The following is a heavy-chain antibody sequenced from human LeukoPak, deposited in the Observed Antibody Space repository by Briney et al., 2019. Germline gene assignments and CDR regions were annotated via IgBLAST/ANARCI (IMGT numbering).Heavy chain of an antibody. CDR2: ISSSSSTI. CDR1: GFTFSSYS. V-gene: IGHV3-48*02. CDR3: ARGSHFFDY. J-gene: IGHJ4*02. Sequence: GGSLRLSCTASGFTFSSYSMSWVRQAPGKGLEWVSTISSSSSTISYADSVKGRFTISRDNAKNSLDLQMNSLRDEDTAVYYCARGSHFFDYWGQGTLATVSS. D-gene: IGHD2/OR15-2a*01.